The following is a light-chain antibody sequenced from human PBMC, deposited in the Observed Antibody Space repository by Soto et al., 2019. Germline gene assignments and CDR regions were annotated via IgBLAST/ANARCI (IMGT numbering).Light chain of an antibody. CDR3: QQYDSYWT. V-gene: IGKV1-5*01. Sequence: DIQMTQSPSTLSASVGDRVTITCRASQSISSWLAWYQQKPGKAPKLLIYDASSLESGVPPRFSGSGSGTDFTLTISGLQPDDFATYYCQQYDSYWTFGQGTKVDIK. CDR2: DAS. CDR1: QSISSW. J-gene: IGKJ1*01.